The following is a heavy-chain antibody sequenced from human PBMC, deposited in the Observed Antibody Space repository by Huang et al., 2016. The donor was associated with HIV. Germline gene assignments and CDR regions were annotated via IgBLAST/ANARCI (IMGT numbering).Heavy chain of an antibody. Sequence: QVQLVQSGAEVKRPGASVQVSCKASGYSFTGHFRHWVRQAPGQGLEWMVRIDPTNGAINWASRVQGRVSMTRDKSIGTADMELSGLRSDDTAVVFCAREAWASGVAHYFDYWGPGTLVTVSS. CDR3: AREAWASGVAHYFDY. J-gene: IGHJ4*02. CDR2: IDPTNGAI. V-gene: IGHV1-2*06. CDR1: GYSFTGHF. D-gene: IGHD3-10*01.